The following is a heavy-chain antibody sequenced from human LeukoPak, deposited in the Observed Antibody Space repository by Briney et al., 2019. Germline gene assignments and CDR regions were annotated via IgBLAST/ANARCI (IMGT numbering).Heavy chain of an antibody. Sequence: GRSLRLSCVASGFTLSSYVMHWVRQAPGKGLEWVALISYDENKKYYTESVKGRFTISRDNSKRTLYLHMNSLSAEDSAVYYCAKDSPPGYSSSWYVWGQGTLVTVSS. D-gene: IGHD6-13*01. CDR2: ISYDENKK. CDR3: AKDSPPGYSSSWYV. V-gene: IGHV3-30*18. J-gene: IGHJ4*02. CDR1: GFTLSSYV.